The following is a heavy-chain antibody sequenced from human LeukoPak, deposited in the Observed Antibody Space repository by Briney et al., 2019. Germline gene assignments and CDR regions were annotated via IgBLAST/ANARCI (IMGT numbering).Heavy chain of an antibody. J-gene: IGHJ4*02. Sequence: TPSETLSLTCTVSGGSISSYYWSWIRQPPGKGLEWIGYIYYSGSTYYNPSLKSRVTISVDRSKNQFSLKLSSVTAADTAVYYCARVGGDIVVVPAYYFDYWGQGTLVTVSS. D-gene: IGHD2-2*01. CDR1: GGSISSYY. CDR2: IYYSGST. CDR3: ARVGGDIVVVPAYYFDY. V-gene: IGHV4-59*12.